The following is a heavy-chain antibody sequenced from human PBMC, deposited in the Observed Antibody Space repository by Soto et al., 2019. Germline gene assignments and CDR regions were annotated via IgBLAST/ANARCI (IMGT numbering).Heavy chain of an antibody. D-gene: IGHD1-26*01. V-gene: IGHV1-3*01. CDR3: ARWDTNDRMPY. CDR2: INAANGNT. Sequence: ASVKVSCKASGYTFTSYAMHWVRQAPGQRLEWMGWINAANGNTKYSQKFQGRVTITRDTSASTAYMELSSLRSEDTAVYYCARWDTNDRMPYWGQGTLVTVSS. CDR1: GYTFTSYA. J-gene: IGHJ4*02.